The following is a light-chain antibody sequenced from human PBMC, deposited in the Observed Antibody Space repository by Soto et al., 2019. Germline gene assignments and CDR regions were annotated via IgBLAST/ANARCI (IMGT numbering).Light chain of an antibody. Sequence: QLVLTQSPSASASLGASVKLTCTLSSGHSFYAIAWHQQQPEKGPRYLMKLNSDGSHSKGDGIPDRFSGSSSGAERYLTISSLHSEDEAYYYCQTWVTGTDVVFGGGTKLTVL. CDR2: LNSDGSH. CDR3: QTWVTGTDVV. J-gene: IGLJ2*01. V-gene: IGLV4-69*01. CDR1: SGHSFYA.